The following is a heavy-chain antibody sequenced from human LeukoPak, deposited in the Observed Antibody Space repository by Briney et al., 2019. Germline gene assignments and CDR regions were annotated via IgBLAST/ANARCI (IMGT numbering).Heavy chain of an antibody. D-gene: IGHD2-8*02. CDR3: AREAYWSFDY. Sequence: GGSLRLSCAASAFTFSTYAMSWVRQAPGKGLEWVSAISASGGSTYYADSVKGRFTISRDNSKNTLYLQMNSLRAEDTAVYYCAREAYWSFDYWGQGTLVTVSS. CDR1: AFTFSTYA. J-gene: IGHJ4*02. CDR2: ISASGGST. V-gene: IGHV3-23*01.